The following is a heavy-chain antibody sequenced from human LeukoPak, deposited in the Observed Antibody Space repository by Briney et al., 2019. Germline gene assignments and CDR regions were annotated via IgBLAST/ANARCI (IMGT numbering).Heavy chain of an antibody. CDR3: ARPFTYYGSGSRWFDP. CDR1: SGSFSGYY. J-gene: IGHJ5*02. V-gene: IGHV4-34*01. CDR2: INHSGST. Sequence: SETLSLTCAVYSGSFSGYYWSWIRQPPGKGLEWIGEINHSGSTNYNPSLKSRVTISVDTSKNQFSLKLSSVTAADTAVYYCARPFTYYGSGSRWFDPWGQGTLVTVSS. D-gene: IGHD3-10*01.